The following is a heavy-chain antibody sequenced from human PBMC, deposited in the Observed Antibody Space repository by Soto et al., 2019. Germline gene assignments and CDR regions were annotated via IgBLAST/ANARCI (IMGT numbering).Heavy chain of an antibody. CDR3: AKDKYSGSPSVIDY. CDR1: GFTFSAFA. CDR2: LSNSGDST. Sequence: EVQLLESGGGLVQSGESLRLSCAASGFTFSAFAMSWVRQAPGKGLEWVSSLSNSGDSTYYADSVKGRLSISRDNSKNTLLLQMNTLRADDTALYYCAKDKYSGSPSVIDYWGQGIVVTVSS. J-gene: IGHJ4*02. D-gene: IGHD1-26*01. V-gene: IGHV3-23*01.